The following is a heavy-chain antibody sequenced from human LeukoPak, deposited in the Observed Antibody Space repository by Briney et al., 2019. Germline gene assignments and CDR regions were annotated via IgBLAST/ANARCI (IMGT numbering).Heavy chain of an antibody. V-gene: IGHV4-34*01. CDR2: INHSGST. J-gene: IGHJ4*02. CDR3: ARGSRWLRGYTSPLDY. D-gene: IGHD5-18*01. Sequence: SETLSLTCAVYGGSFSGYYWSWIRQPPGKGLEWIGEINHSGSTNYNPSLKSRVTISVDTSKNQFSLKLSSVTAADTAVYYCARGSRWLRGYTSPLDYWGQGTLVTVSS. CDR1: GGSFSGYY.